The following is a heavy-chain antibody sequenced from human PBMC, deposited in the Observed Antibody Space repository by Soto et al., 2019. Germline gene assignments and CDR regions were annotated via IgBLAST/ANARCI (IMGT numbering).Heavy chain of an antibody. CDR2: VNPHGGST. D-gene: IGHD3-3*01. Sequence: QVQLVQSGAEVKRPGASVKVSCKAPGDTFTSYYLNWVRQAPGQGLEWMGVVNPHGGSTKYAQKFQGRITKTRATSRRTVYMGPSSLRTDDTAIYYCARSSGGNFGIIIEGSNWFDPWGQGTLVTVS. J-gene: IGHJ5*02. V-gene: IGHV1-46*01. CDR1: GDTFTSYY. CDR3: ARSSGGNFGIIIEGSNWFDP.